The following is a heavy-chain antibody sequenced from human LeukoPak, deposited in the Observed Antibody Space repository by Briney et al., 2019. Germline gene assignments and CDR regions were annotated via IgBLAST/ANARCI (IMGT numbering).Heavy chain of an antibody. V-gene: IGHV4-4*07. Sequence: SETLSLTCTVSGGSISSYYWSWIRQPAGQGMEWNGRIYTSGTTDYNPSLKSRVTMSVDSSRNQFSLKLTSVTAADTAVYYCARGLYAVAGTSWFDPWGQGTLVTVSS. J-gene: IGHJ5*02. CDR2: IYTSGTT. CDR3: ARGLYAVAGTSWFDP. CDR1: GGSISSYY. D-gene: IGHD6-19*01.